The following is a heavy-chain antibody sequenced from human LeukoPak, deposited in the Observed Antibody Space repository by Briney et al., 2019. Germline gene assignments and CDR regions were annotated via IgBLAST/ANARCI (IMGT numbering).Heavy chain of an antibody. V-gene: IGHV4-34*01. CDR1: GGSFSGSY. CDR2: INHSGST. Sequence: SETLSLTCAVYGGSFSGSYWSWIRQPPGKGLEWIGEINHSGSTNYNPSLKSRVTISVDTSKNQFSLKLSSVTAADTAVYYCARVSHTVTTDLDYWGQGTLVTVSS. D-gene: IGHD4-17*01. CDR3: ARVSHTVTTDLDY. J-gene: IGHJ4*02.